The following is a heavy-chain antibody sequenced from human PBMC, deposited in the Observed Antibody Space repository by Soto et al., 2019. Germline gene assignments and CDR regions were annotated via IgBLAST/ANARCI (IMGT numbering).Heavy chain of an antibody. CDR1: GFTFSSYA. CDR2: ISGSGGST. J-gene: IGHJ6*02. Sequence: PGGSLRLSCAASGFTFSSYAMSWVRQAPGKGLEWVSAISGSGGSTYYADSVKGRFTISRDNSKNTLYLKMNSLRAEDTAVYYCAKVAAGDYGIGFYYYYGMDVWGQGTTVTVSS. CDR3: AKVAAGDYGIGFYYYYGMDV. D-gene: IGHD4-17*01. V-gene: IGHV3-23*01.